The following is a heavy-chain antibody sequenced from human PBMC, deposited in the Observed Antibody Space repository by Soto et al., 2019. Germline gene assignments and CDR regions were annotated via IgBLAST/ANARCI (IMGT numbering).Heavy chain of an antibody. CDR2: ISFDGIHK. Sequence: PGGSLRLSCAVSGFILGDYALHWVRQAPGKGLEWLAVISFDGIHKYYADSVQGRFTISRDNSQNTLYLQLSNLIPEDTAVYYCARDAAMDVWGQGTTVTVSS. CDR1: GFILGDYA. V-gene: IGHV3-30*15. CDR3: ARDAAMDV. J-gene: IGHJ6*02.